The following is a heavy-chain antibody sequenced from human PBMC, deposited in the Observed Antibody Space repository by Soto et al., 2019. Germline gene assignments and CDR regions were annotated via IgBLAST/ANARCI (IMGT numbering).Heavy chain of an antibody. CDR2: IRSKANSYAT. J-gene: IGHJ4*02. Sequence: VQLVESEGGLVQPGGSLKLSCAASGFTFSGSAMHWFRQASGKGLEWIGRIRSKANSYATAYAASVKGRFTISRYDSKNTAYLQMLRLKTEDTAEYYCTTPKGDNGASFEDWGKVTLVTVSS. V-gene: IGHV3-73*01. D-gene: IGHD2-8*01. CDR1: GFTFSGSA. CDR3: TTPKGDNGASFED.